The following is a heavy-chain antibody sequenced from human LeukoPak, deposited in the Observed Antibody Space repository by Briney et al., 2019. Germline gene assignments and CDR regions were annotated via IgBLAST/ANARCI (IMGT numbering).Heavy chain of an antibody. J-gene: IGHJ5*02. CDR2: IYYSGST. D-gene: IGHD3-9*01. Sequence: KSSQTLSLTCTVSGGSISSGDYYWSWIRQPPGKGLEWIGYIYYSGSTYYNPSLKSRVTISVDTSKNQFSLKLSSVTAADTAVYYCARGRRGIFWFDPWGQGTLVTVSS. CDR1: GGSISSGDYY. CDR3: ARGRRGIFWFDP. V-gene: IGHV4-30-4*01.